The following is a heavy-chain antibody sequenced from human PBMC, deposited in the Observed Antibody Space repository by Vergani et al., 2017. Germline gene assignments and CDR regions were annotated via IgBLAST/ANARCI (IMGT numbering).Heavy chain of an antibody. J-gene: IGHJ5*02. CDR3: AHRHPHVLRYLDWYFDP. Sequence: QESGPGLVKPSETLSLTCTVSGGSISSYYWSWIRQPPGKGLEWLALIYWDDDKRYSPSLKSRLTITKDTSKNQVVLTMTNMDPVDTATYYCAHRHPHVLRYLDWYFDPWGQGTLVTVSS. CDR2: IYWDDDK. CDR1: GGSISSYYW. V-gene: IGHV2-5*08. D-gene: IGHD3-9*01.